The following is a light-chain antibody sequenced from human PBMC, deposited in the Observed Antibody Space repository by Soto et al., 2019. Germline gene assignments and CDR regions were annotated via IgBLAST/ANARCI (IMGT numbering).Light chain of an antibody. V-gene: IGKV1-5*01. CDR1: QSISSW. CDR3: QQYHRYPLT. J-gene: IGKJ4*01. CDR2: DAS. Sequence: DIQMTQSPSTLSASVGDRVTITCRAIQSISSWLAWYQQKPGKAPKLLIYDASSLESGVPSRFSGSGSGTAFTLTISSLQPVDFATYDCQQYHRYPLTFGGGTKVEIK.